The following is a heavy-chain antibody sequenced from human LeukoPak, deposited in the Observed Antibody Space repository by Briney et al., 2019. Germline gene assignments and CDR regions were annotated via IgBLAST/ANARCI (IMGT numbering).Heavy chain of an antibody. Sequence: GASVKVSCKASGYTFTSYDINWVRQATGQGLEWMGWMNPNSGNTGYAQKFQGRVTMTRNTFISTAYMELSSLRSEDTAVYYCARVFDSSGYYPYYFDYWGQGTLVTVSS. D-gene: IGHD3-22*01. CDR2: MNPNSGNT. V-gene: IGHV1-8*01. J-gene: IGHJ4*02. CDR3: ARVFDSSGYYPYYFDY. CDR1: GYTFTSYD.